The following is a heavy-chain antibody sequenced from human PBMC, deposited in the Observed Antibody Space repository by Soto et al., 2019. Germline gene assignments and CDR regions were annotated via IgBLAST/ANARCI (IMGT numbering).Heavy chain of an antibody. CDR3: ARFFQDSSGWSYYYYYGMDV. CDR2: TYYRSKWYN. Sequence: SQTLSLTCAISGDSVSSNSAAWNWIRQSPSRGLEWLGRTYYRSKWYNDYAVSVKSRITINPDTSKNQFSLQLNSVTPEDTAVYYCARFFQDSSGWSYYYYYGMDVWGQGTTVTVSS. J-gene: IGHJ6*02. V-gene: IGHV6-1*01. CDR1: GDSVSSNSAA. D-gene: IGHD6-19*01.